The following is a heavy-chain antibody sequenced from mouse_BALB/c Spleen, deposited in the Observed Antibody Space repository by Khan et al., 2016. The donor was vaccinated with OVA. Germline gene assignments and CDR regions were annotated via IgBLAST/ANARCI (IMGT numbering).Heavy chain of an antibody. J-gene: IGHJ4*01. CDR1: GFSLTRYG. Sequence: QVQLKQSGPGLVQPSQSLSITCTVSGFSLTRYGVHWVRQSPGKGLEWLGVIWSGGSTDYNAAFISRLSISKDNSKSQVFFKMTSLQANDTAIYYCARSWWLLLLYAMDYWGQGTSVTVSS. CDR2: IWSGGST. V-gene: IGHV2-2*02. CDR3: ARSWWLLLLYAMDY. D-gene: IGHD2-3*01.